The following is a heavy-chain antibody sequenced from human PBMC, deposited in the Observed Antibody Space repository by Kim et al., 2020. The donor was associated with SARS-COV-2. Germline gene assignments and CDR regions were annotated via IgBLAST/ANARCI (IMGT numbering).Heavy chain of an antibody. CDR2: GSSI. J-gene: IGHJ4*02. CDR3: VREPNY. Sequence: GSSIKPADPVSGRFTISRDNAKKSLSLQMNSLTPEDTAVYYCVREPNYWGQGTLVTVSS. V-gene: IGHV3-11*01.